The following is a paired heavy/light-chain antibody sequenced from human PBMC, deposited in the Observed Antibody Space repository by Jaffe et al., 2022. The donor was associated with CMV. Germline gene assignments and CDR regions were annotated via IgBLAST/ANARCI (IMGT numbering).Light chain of an antibody. V-gene: IGLV2-23*02. CDR2: EVS. J-gene: IGLJ2*01. CDR1: SSDVGSYNL. CDR3: CSYAGSSTPVV. Sequence: QSALTQPASVSGSPGQSITISCTGTSSDVGSYNLVSWYQQHPGKAPKLMIYEVSKRPSGVSNRFSGSKSGNTASLTISGLQAEDEADYYCCSYAGSSTPVVFGGGTKLTVL.
Heavy chain of an antibody. V-gene: IGHV3-7*03. CDR2: IKQDGSEK. Sequence: EVQLVESGGGLVQPGGSLRLSCAASGFTFSSYWMSWVRQAPGKGLEWVANIKQDGSEKYYVDSVKGRFTISRDNAKNSLYLQMNSLRAEDTAVYYCARGDGSPYSNLYYDILTGYCYFDYWGQGTLVTVSS. J-gene: IGHJ4*02. CDR3: ARGDGSPYSNLYYDILTGYCYFDY. D-gene: IGHD3-9*01. CDR1: GFTFSSYW.